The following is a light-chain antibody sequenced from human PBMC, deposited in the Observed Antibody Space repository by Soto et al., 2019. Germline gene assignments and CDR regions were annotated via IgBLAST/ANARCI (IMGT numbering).Light chain of an antibody. J-gene: IGLJ2*01. CDR2: GNS. CDR3: QSYDSSLSVVV. V-gene: IGLV1-40*01. CDR1: SSNIGAGYD. Sequence: QAVVTQPPSVSGAPGQRVTISCTGSSSNIGAGYDVHWYQQLPGTAPKLLIYGNSNRPSGVPDRFSGSKSGTSASLATTGLQAEDEADYYCQSYDSSLSVVVFGGGTQLTVL.